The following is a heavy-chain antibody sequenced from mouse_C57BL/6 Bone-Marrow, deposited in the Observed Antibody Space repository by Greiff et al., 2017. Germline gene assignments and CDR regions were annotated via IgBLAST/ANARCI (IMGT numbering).Heavy chain of an antibody. Sequence: VQLQQPGAELVRPGSSVKLSCKASGYTFTSYWMDWVKQRPGQGLEWIGNIYPSDSETHYNQKFKDKATLTVDKSSSTAYMQFSSLTSEDSAVYYCASGDYYGSSYPYYAMDYWGQGTSVTVSS. V-gene: IGHV1-61*01. J-gene: IGHJ4*01. D-gene: IGHD1-1*01. CDR3: ASGDYYGSSYPYYAMDY. CDR2: IYPSDSET. CDR1: GYTFTSYW.